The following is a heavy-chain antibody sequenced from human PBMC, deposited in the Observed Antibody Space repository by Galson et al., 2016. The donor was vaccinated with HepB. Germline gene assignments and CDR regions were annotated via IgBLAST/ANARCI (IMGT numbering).Heavy chain of an antibody. CDR3: ARDSAPTWGSDCYSDAFDL. Sequence: SLRLSCAASGFSFSTYWMTWVRQAPGKGLEWVANIKRDGSKIYYLDSVKGRFTISRDNAKNSLYLQMNSLRGEDTAVYYCARDSAPTWGSDCYSDAFDLWGQGTTVTVSS. J-gene: IGHJ3*01. CDR1: GFSFSTYW. V-gene: IGHV3-7*03. CDR2: IKRDGSKI. D-gene: IGHD2-21*02.